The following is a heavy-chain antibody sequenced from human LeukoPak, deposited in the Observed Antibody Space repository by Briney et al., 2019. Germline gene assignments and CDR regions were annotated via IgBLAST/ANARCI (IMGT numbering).Heavy chain of an antibody. CDR2: IWYDGSNK. CDR1: GFTFSSYG. D-gene: IGHD6-19*01. CDR3: ARESSGREGYSDY. J-gene: IGHJ4*02. Sequence: GGSLRLSCAASGFTFSSYGMHWVRQAPGKGLEWVAVIWYDGSNKYYADSVKGRFTISRDNSKNTLYLQMNSLRAEDTAVYYCARESSGREGYSDYWGQGTLVTVSS. V-gene: IGHV3-33*01.